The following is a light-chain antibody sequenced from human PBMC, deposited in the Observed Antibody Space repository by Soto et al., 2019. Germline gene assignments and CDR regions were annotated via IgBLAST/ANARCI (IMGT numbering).Light chain of an antibody. CDR1: SSDVGGYNY. V-gene: IGLV2-14*01. CDR2: EVS. Sequence: QSALTQPASVSGSPGQSITISCTGTSSDVGGYNYVSWYQHHPGKAPKLMIYEVSNRPSRVSNRFSGSKSGNTASLTISGLQAEDEVHYYCSSYTSTRTYVVFGGGTKVTVL. CDR3: SSYTSTRTYVV. J-gene: IGLJ2*01.